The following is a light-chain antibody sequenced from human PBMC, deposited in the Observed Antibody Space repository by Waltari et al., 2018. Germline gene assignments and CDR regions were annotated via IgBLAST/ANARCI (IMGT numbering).Light chain of an antibody. J-gene: IGKJ2*03. V-gene: IGKV1-NL1*01. CDR1: QGISNW. CDR3: QQHYNTPHS. CDR2: RAS. Sequence: DIHMTQSPSSLSASVGDRVTITCRASQGISNWLAWYQQKPGKAPELLIYRASNLETGVPPRFSGSGSGTDFTLTINGLQPEDFAVYYCQQHYNTPHSFGQGTKVEIK.